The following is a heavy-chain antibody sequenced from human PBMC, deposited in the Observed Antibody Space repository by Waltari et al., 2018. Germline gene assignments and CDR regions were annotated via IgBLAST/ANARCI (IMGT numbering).Heavy chain of an antibody. CDR1: GFTFNDYA. V-gene: IGHV3-9*01. CDR3: AKDKEPSPYYFDY. CDR2: ISWNSVSI. J-gene: IGHJ4*02. Sequence: EVQLVESGGGLVQPGRSLRLSCAASGFTFNDYAMHWVRQAPGKGLGWVSGISWNSVSIGYGDSVKGRFTISRDNTKNSLSLQMNSLRAEDTALYYCAKDKEPSPYYFDYWGQGTLVTVSS.